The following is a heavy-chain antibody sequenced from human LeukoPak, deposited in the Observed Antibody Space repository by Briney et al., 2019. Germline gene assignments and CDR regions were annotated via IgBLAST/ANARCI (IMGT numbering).Heavy chain of an antibody. CDR3: ARGSRGSGWTAFDY. Sequence: SETLSLTCTVSGGSISSYYWSWIRQPPGKGLEWIGYIYYSGSTNYNPSLKSRVTISVDTSKNQFSLKLSSVTAADTAVYYCARGSRGSGWTAFDYWGQGTLVTVSS. V-gene: IGHV4-59*12. D-gene: IGHD6-19*01. CDR2: IYYSGST. CDR1: GGSISSYY. J-gene: IGHJ4*02.